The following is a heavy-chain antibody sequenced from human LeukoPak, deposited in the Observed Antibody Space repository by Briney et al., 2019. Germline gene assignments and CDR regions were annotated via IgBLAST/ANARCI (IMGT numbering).Heavy chain of an antibody. V-gene: IGHV1-2*02. Sequence: ASVKVSCKASGYTFTGYYMHWVRQAPGQGLEWMGWINPNSGGTNYAQKFQGRVTMTRDTSISTAYMELSRLRSDDTAVYYCAGMRGVISWFDPWGQGTLATVSS. CDR2: INPNSGGT. CDR3: AGMRGVISWFDP. D-gene: IGHD3-16*02. J-gene: IGHJ5*02. CDR1: GYTFTGYY.